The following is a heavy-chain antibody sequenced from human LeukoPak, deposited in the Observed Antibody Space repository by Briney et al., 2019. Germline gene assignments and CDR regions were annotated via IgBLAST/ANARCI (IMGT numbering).Heavy chain of an antibody. CDR1: GGSISSYY. Sequence: PSETLSLTCTVSGGSISSYYWSWIRQPPGKGLEWIGYIYYSGSTNYNPSLKSRVTISVDTSKNQFSLKLSSVTAADTAVYYCARDGRSGGYDYWGQGTLVTVSS. D-gene: IGHD2-15*01. V-gene: IGHV4-59*01. J-gene: IGHJ4*02. CDR3: ARDGRSGGYDY. CDR2: IYYSGST.